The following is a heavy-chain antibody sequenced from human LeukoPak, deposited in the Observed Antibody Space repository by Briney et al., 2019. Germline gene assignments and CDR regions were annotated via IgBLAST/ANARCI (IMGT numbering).Heavy chain of an antibody. J-gene: IGHJ3*02. D-gene: IGHD3-16*01. V-gene: IGHV3-7*01. CDR1: GFTFSSYE. Sequence: GGSLRLSCAASGFTFSSYEMNWVRQAPGKGLEWVANIKQDGSEKYSVDSVKGRFTVSRDNAKNSLYLQMNSLRAADTALYFVPKNADLGPKLGGAFEIGAEGQWSPSLQ. CDR3: PKNADLGPKLGGAFE. CDR2: IKQDGSEK.